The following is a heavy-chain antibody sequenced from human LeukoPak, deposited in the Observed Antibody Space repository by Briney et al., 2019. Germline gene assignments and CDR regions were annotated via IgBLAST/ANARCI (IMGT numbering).Heavy chain of an antibody. J-gene: IGHJ4*02. V-gene: IGHV4-34*01. D-gene: IGHD6-19*01. CDR1: GGSFSGYY. CDR2: INHSGST. CDR3: ARLVSVAVTNFFDY. Sequence: SETLSLTCAVYGGSFSGYYWSWIRQPPGKGLEWIGEINHSGSTNYNPSLKSRVTISVDTSKNQFSLRLSSVTAADTAVYYCARLVSVAVTNFFDYWGQGTLVTVSS.